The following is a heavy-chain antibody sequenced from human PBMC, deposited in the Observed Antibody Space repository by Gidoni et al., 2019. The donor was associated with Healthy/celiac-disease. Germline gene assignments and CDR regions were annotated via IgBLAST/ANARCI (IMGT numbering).Heavy chain of an antibody. D-gene: IGHD3-9*01. CDR3: AHVPTEGLRYFDWLPYGPIYFDY. CDR2: IYWNDDK. CDR1: GFSLSPSGVG. J-gene: IGHJ4*02. Sequence: QITLKESGPTLVKPTQTLTLTCTFSGFSLSPSGVGVGWIRQPPGKALEWLALIYWNDDKRYSPSLKSRLTITKDTSKNQVVLTMTNMDPVDTATYYCAHVPTEGLRYFDWLPYGPIYFDYWGQGTLVTVSS. V-gene: IGHV2-5*01.